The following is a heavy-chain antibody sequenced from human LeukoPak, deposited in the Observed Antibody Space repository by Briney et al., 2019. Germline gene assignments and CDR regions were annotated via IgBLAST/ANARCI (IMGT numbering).Heavy chain of an antibody. D-gene: IGHD2-8*01. CDR3: ARGGTDILLEPPAIPFDY. CDR1: GFTFSSSA. V-gene: IGHV3-23*01. Sequence: PGGSLRLPGAASGFTFSSSAMSWVRQAPGKGLEWVSAISNNGGYTYYADSVQGRFTVSRDNSKDTLYLQMNSLRADDTAVYYCARGGTDILLEPPAIPFDYWGQGALVTVSS. CDR2: ISNNGGYT. J-gene: IGHJ4*02.